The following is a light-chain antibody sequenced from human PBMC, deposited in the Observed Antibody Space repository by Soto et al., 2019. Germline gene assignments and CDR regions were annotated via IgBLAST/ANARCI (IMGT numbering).Light chain of an antibody. CDR3: SSYTSSSTLDVI. Sequence: QSALTQPASVSGSPGQSITISCTGTSNDVGGYNYVSWYQQHPGKAPKLIIYGVSTRPSGISTRFSGSKSGDTASLTISGLQAEDEADYYCSSYTSSSTLDVIFGGGTQLTVL. J-gene: IGLJ2*01. CDR1: SNDVGGYNY. V-gene: IGLV2-14*01. CDR2: GVS.